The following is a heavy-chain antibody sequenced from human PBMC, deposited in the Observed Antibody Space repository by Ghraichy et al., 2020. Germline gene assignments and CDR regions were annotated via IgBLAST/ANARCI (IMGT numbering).Heavy chain of an antibody. CDR2: IYTSGSI. CDR3: ASKHYDFWSGSSGNSMDV. V-gene: IGHV4-4*07. Sequence: SETLSLTCTVSGGSIRSYYWSWIRQPAGKGLEWIGRIYTSGSINYNPSLKSRVTMSLDTSKNQFSLSLSSVTAADTAVYYCASKHYDFWSGSSGNSMDVWGQGTTVTVAS. J-gene: IGHJ6*02. D-gene: IGHD3-3*01. CDR1: GGSIRSYY.